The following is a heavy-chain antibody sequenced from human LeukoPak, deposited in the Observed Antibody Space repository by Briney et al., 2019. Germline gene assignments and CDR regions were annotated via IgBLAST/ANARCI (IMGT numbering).Heavy chain of an antibody. CDR3: ARQKTYYSPFDY. V-gene: IGHV4-59*08. CDR2: IHHTGGT. Sequence: SETLSLTCTVSGDSISSYYWSWVRQPPGKELEWIGQIHHTGGTNYNPSLKSRVTMSIDTPVNQFSLKVTSVTAADTAVYYCARQKTYYSPFDYRGQGTLVSVSS. D-gene: IGHD3-10*01. J-gene: IGHJ4*02. CDR1: GDSISSYY.